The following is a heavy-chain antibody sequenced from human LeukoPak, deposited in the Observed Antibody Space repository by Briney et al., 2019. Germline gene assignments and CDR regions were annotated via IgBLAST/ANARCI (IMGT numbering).Heavy chain of an antibody. CDR3: AAGPRYCGGDCYSDPPFDY. CDR1: GYTFTGYY. D-gene: IGHD2-21*02. J-gene: IGHJ4*02. CDR2: INPNSGGT. V-gene: IGHV1-2*02. Sequence: ASVKVSCKASGYTFTGYYMHWVRQAPGQGLEWMGWINPNSGGTNYAQKFQGRVTMTRDTSISTAYMELSRLRSDDTAVYYCAAGPRYCGGDCYSDPPFDYWGQGTLVTVSS.